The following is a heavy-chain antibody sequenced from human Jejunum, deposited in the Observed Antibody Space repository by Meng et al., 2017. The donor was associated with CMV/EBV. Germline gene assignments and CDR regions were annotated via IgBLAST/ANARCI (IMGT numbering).Heavy chain of an antibody. CDR1: GLMCSNYG. V-gene: IGHV3-7*01. J-gene: IGHJ4*02. D-gene: IGHD6-6*01. CDR2: IKEDGSEK. Sequence: AASGLMCSNYGMHWVRQAPGKGVEWVANIKEDGSEKYYVDSVKDRFTISRDDAKNSLYLQMNSLRAEDTAVYYCARGTIAAELFDYWGQGTLVTVSS. CDR3: ARGTIAAELFDY.